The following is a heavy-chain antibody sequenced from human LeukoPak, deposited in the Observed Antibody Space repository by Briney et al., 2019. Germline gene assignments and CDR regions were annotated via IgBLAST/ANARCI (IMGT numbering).Heavy chain of an antibody. CDR2: IYLNDDK. CDR3: AHRGYGSSGCVFDY. Sequence: SGPTLVKPTQTLTLTCTFSGFSLSTSGVGVGWIRQPPGKALEWLALIYLNDDKRYSPSLKTRLTITKDTSKNQVVLTMTNKDPVDTATYYCAHRGYGSSGCVFDYWGQGALVTVSS. V-gene: IGHV2-5*01. J-gene: IGHJ4*02. D-gene: IGHD3-22*01. CDR1: GFSLSTSGVG.